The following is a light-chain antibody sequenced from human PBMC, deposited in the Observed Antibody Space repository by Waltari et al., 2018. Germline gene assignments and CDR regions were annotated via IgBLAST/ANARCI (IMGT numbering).Light chain of an antibody. CDR1: SSDVGSYNR. V-gene: IGLV2-18*02. CDR3: SSFTSGNTWV. J-gene: IGLJ3*02. Sequence: QSALTQPPSVSGSPGQSATISCPGASSDVGSYNRVPWYQQPPGTVPKLLIYEVTNRPSGVPDRFSGSKSGNTASLTISGLQAEDEGDYYCSSFTSGNTWVFGGGTKLTVL. CDR2: EVT.